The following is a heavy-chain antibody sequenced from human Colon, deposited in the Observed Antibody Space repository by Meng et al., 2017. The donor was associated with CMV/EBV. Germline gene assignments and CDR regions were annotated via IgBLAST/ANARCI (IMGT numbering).Heavy chain of an antibody. V-gene: IGHV1-69*04. CDR1: GGTFSSYT. CDR2: IIPILGIA. D-gene: IGHD3-10*01. J-gene: IGHJ4*02. Sequence: SVKVSCKASGGTFSSYTISWVRQAPGQGLEWMGRIIPILGIANYAQKFQGRVTMTRDTSTTTVYLDLSSLRSEDTAVYYCARDPYGAGSSALDYWGQGTLVTVSS. CDR3: ARDPYGAGSSALDY.